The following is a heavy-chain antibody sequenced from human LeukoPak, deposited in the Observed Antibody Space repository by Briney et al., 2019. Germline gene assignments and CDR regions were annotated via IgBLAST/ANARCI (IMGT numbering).Heavy chain of an antibody. J-gene: IGHJ4*02. Sequence: GRSLRLSCAASGFTFSSYGMHWVRQAPGKGLEWVAVISYDGSNKYYADSVKGRFTISRDNSKNTLYLQMNSLRAEDTAVYYCARDLGLRPIAAAGSGENYPWGQGTLVTVSS. D-gene: IGHD6-13*01. V-gene: IGHV3-30*03. CDR3: ARDLGLRPIAAAGSGENYP. CDR1: GFTFSSYG. CDR2: ISYDGSNK.